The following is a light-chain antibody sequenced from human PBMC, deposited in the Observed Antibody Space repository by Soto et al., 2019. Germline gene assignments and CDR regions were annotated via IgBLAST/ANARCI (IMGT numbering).Light chain of an antibody. CDR1: SSDVGCYNY. CDR2: EVS. Sequence: QSALTQPASVSGSPGQSITISCTGTSSDVGCYNYVSWYQQHPGKAPKIMIYEVSNRPSGVSNRFSGSKSGNTASLTISGLHADDEDDYYCSSVTCSIRAFGAGTKLTVL. V-gene: IGLV2-14*01. CDR3: SSVTCSIRA. J-gene: IGLJ1*01.